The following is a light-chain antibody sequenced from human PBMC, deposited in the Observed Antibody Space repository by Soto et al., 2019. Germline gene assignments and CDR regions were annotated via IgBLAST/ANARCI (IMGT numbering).Light chain of an antibody. V-gene: IGLV4-69*01. CDR2: LNSDVSH. J-gene: IGLJ2*01. CDR1: SGHSNYA. CDR3: QTWGTGVVV. Sequence: QSVLTQSPSASASLGASVKLTCTLSSGHSNYAIAWHQQQPEKGPRYLMKLNSDVSHKKGDGIPDRFSGSSSGAERYLIISSLQSEDEADYYCQTWGTGVVVFGGGTKVTVL.